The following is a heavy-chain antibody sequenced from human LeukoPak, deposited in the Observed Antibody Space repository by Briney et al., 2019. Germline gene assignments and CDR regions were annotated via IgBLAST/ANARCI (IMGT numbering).Heavy chain of an antibody. CDR1: GGSISSYY. J-gene: IGHJ6*02. CDR3: ARDHSSGWYSLNYYYYGMDV. D-gene: IGHD6-19*01. CDR2: IYYSGST. Sequence: SETLSLTCTVSGGSISSYYWSWIRQPPGKGLEWIGYIYYSGSTNYNPSLKSRVTISVDTSKNQFSLKLGSVTAADTAVYYCARDHSSGWYSLNYYYYGMDVWGQGTTVTVSS. V-gene: IGHV4-59*01.